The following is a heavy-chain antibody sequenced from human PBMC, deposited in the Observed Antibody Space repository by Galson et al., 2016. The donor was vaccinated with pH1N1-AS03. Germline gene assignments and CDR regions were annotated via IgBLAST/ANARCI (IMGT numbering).Heavy chain of an antibody. CDR1: GFTFSSYA. V-gene: IGHV3-23*01. J-gene: IGHJ4*02. CDR2: IAGGGVTT. D-gene: IGHD2-15*01. CDR3: AKLSLGYCAY. Sequence: LRLSCAASGFTFSSYAMSWVRPAPGKGLEWVSAIAGGGVTTYYADSVKGRFTISRDNSKNTLYLRINSLRAEDTAIYYCAKLSLGYCAYWGQGTLVTVSS.